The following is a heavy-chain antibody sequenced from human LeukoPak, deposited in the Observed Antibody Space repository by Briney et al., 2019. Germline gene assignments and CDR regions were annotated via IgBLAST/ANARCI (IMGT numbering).Heavy chain of an antibody. J-gene: IGHJ4*02. CDR2: INTNTGNP. Sequence: ASVNVSCKASGYTFTSYAMNWVRQAPGQGLEWMGWINTNTGNPTYAQGFTGRFVFPLDTSVSTAYLQISSLKAEDTAVYYCARGLSYYYGLGSYLIPDFDYWGQGTLVTVSS. CDR3: ARGLSYYYGLGSYLIPDFDY. V-gene: IGHV7-4-1*02. CDR1: GYTFTSYA. D-gene: IGHD3-10*01.